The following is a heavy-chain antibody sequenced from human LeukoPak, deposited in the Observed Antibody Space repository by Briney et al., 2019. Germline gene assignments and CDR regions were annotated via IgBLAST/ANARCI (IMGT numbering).Heavy chain of an antibody. V-gene: IGHV3-23*01. CDR3: AKDKYHDSSGTFDY. D-gene: IGHD3-22*01. CDR1: GFPFSSYW. CDR2: ISGSGGST. J-gene: IGHJ4*02. Sequence: GGSLRLSCVASGFPFSSYWMTWVRQAPGKGLEWVSAISGSGGSTYYAGSVEGRFIISRDNSKNTLSLQMNSLRAEDTAIYYCAKDKYHDSSGTFDYWGQGTLVTVSS.